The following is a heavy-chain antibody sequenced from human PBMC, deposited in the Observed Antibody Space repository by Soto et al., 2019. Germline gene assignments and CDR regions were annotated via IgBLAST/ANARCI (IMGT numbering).Heavy chain of an antibody. D-gene: IGHD3-16*01. CDR2: INSDGSST. J-gene: IGHJ3*02. V-gene: IGHV3-74*01. Sequence: EVQLVESGGGLVQPGGSLRLSCAASGFTFSSYWMHWVRQAPGKGLVWVSRINSDGSSTSYADSVKGRFTISRDNAKNTLYLQMNRLRAEDTAVYYCARDGGDAYAFDIWGQGTMVTVSS. CDR3: ARDGGDAYAFDI. CDR1: GFTFSSYW.